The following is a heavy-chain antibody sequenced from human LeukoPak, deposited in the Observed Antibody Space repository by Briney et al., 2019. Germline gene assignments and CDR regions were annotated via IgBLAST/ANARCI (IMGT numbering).Heavy chain of an antibody. J-gene: IGHJ4*02. CDR2: ISYDGSNK. CDR3: AKDQPPYYSDSRGLPDY. CDR1: GFTFSSYE. D-gene: IGHD3-22*01. Sequence: PGGSLRLSCAASGFTFSSYEMNWVRQAPGKGLEWVAVISYDGSNKYYADSVKGRFTISRDNSKNTLYLQMNSLRAEDTAVYYCAKDQPPYYSDSRGLPDYWGQGTLVTVSS. V-gene: IGHV3-30*18.